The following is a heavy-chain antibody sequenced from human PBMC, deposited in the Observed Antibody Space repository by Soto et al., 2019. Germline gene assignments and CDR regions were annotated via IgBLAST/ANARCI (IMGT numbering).Heavy chain of an antibody. CDR2: ISFDGSTQ. CDR1: GFTFSTYA. J-gene: IGHJ3*02. Sequence: QVQLMESGGGVVQPGRSLRLSCAASGFTFSTYALHWVRQAPGKGLEWVAVISFDGSTQYYADSVKGRFTISRDKSKNTLYLQMNSLRAEDTAVYYCTRERMDAFEIWGQGTMVTVS. V-gene: IGHV3-30-3*01. CDR3: TRERMDAFEI.